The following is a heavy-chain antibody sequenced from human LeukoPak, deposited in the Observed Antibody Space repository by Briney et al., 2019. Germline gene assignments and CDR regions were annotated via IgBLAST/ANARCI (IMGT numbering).Heavy chain of an antibody. J-gene: IGHJ4*02. CDR2: ISSSGNTI. Sequence: PGGSLRLSCSASGFTFRNYVMNWVRQAPGKGLEWVSYISSSGNTIYYTDSVKGRFTISRDNAKNSLYLQMKSLRAEDTAVYYCARDSMGVSFFDYWGQGTLVTVSS. V-gene: IGHV3-48*03. CDR3: ARDSMGVSFFDY. CDR1: GFTFRNYV. D-gene: IGHD2/OR15-2a*01.